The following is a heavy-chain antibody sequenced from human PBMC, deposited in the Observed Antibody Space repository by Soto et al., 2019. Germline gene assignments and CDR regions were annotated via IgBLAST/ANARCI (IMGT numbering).Heavy chain of an antibody. CDR1: GGSISSSSYY. D-gene: IGHD3-10*01. V-gene: IGHV4-39*01. J-gene: IGHJ6*02. Sequence: SETLSLTCTVSGGSISSSSYYWGWIRQPPGKGLEWIGSIYYSGSTYYNPSLKSRVTISVDTSKNQFSLKLSSVTAADTAVYYCARNSLWFGEFKTYYYYCMDVWGQGTTVTVSS. CDR2: IYYSGST. CDR3: ARNSLWFGEFKTYYYYCMDV.